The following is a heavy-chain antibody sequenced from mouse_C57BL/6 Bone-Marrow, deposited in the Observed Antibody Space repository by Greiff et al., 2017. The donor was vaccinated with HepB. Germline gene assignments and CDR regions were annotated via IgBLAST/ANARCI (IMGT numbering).Heavy chain of an antibody. D-gene: IGHD1-1*01. Sequence: VQLQQSGAELVRPGSSVKLSFKASGYTFTSYWMDWVKQRPGQGLEWIGNIYPSDSETHYNQKFKDKATLTVDKSSSTAYMQLSSLTSEDSAVYYCAREDTTVDSYWYFDVWGTGTTVTVSS. CDR2: IYPSDSET. CDR1: GYTFTSYW. CDR3: AREDTTVDSYWYFDV. J-gene: IGHJ1*03. V-gene: IGHV1-61*01.